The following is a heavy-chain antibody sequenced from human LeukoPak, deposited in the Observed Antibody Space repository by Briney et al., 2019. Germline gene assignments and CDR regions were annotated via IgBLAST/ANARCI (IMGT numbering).Heavy chain of an antibody. D-gene: IGHD2-2*01. CDR1: GGSISSYY. Sequence: SETLSLTCTVSGGSISSYYWSWIRQPPGKGLEWIGYIYYSGSTNYNPSLKSRVTISVDTSKNQFSLKLSSVTAADTAVYYCARGGWIVVVPAAMPGDAFDIWGQGTMVTVSS. J-gene: IGHJ3*02. V-gene: IGHV4-59*01. CDR3: ARGGWIVVVPAAMPGDAFDI. CDR2: IYYSGST.